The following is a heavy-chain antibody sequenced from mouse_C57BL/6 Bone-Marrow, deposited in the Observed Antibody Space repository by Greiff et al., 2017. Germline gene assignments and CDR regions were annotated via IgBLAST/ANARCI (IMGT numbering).Heavy chain of an antibody. CDR3: AKGGNYVGDY. D-gene: IGHD2-1*01. CDR1: GYTFTSYW. Sequence: QVQLQQPGAELVRPGPSVKLSCKASGYTFTSYWMHWVKQRPGQGLEWIGVIDPSDSYTNYNQKFKGKATLTVDTSSSTAYMQLSSLTSEDSAVYYCAKGGNYVGDYWGQGTTLTVSS. V-gene: IGHV1-59*01. J-gene: IGHJ2*01. CDR2: IDPSDSYT.